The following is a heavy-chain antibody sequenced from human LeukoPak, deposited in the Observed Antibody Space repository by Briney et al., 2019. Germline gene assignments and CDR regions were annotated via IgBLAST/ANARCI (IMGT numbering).Heavy chain of an antibody. V-gene: IGHV4-34*01. CDR3: ARGPPAKYDILTGYYNFHY. Sequence: SETPSLTCSVYGGSFSGYYWTWIRHPPGKGLEWIGEINHSGRTNYNPSLKSRVTISVDTSKNQFSLKLNSVTAADTAVYYCARGPPAKYDILTGYYNFHYWGQGTLVTVSS. J-gene: IGHJ4*02. CDR1: GGSFSGYY. CDR2: INHSGRT. D-gene: IGHD3-9*01.